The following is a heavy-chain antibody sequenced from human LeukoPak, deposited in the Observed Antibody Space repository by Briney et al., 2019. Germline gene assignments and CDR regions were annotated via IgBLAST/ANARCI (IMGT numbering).Heavy chain of an antibody. V-gene: IGHV4-39*01. Sequence: SETLSLTCSVSGGSVTSGGYYWGWLRQPPGKGPEWIATIYYTGSTYYNPSLQSRVTISIDTSKNQFSLRLTSVTATDTAVYHCARHSGSGSLSRPFDPWGQGTLVTVSS. CDR1: GGSVTSGGYY. CDR2: IYYTGST. CDR3: ARHSGSGSLSRPFDP. D-gene: IGHD3-10*01. J-gene: IGHJ5*02.